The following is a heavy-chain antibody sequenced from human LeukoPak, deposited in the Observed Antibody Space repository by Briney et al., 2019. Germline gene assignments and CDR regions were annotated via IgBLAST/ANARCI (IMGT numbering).Heavy chain of an antibody. J-gene: IGHJ6*02. Sequence: PGGSLRLSCAASGFTFSSYSMNWVRQAPGKGLEWVSYISSSSSTIYYADSVKGRFTISRDNAKNSLYLQMNSLRDEDTAVYYCARLWFGEFPKGMDVWGQGTTVTVSS. D-gene: IGHD3-10*01. CDR1: GFTFSSYS. V-gene: IGHV3-48*02. CDR2: ISSSSSTI. CDR3: ARLWFGEFPKGMDV.